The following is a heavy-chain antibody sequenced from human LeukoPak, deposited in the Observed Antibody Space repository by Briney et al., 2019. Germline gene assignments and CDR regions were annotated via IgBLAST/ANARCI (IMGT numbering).Heavy chain of an antibody. CDR2: IYSGGST. CDR1: GFTVSSNY. CDR3: ARESSGYYGY. D-gene: IGHD3-22*01. Sequence: GGSLRLSCAASGFTVSSNYMSWVRQAPGKGLEWVSVIYSGGSTYYADSVKGRFTISRDNSENTLYLQMNSLRAEDTAVYYCARESSGYYGYWGQGTLVTVSS. J-gene: IGHJ4*02. V-gene: IGHV3-66*01.